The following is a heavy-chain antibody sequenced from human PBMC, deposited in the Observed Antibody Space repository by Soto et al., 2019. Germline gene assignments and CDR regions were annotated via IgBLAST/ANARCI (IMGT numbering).Heavy chain of an antibody. Sequence: PGGSLRLSCAASGFTFSTYAMAWVRQAPGKGLEWVSGVSASGLNTDYADPVKGRFYISRDNSKNTVSLHMNSLRAEDTALYYCAKDCPWRTSGYFFYYWGQGTPVTVSS. J-gene: IGHJ4*02. CDR3: AKDCPWRTSGYFFYY. CDR2: VSASGLNT. D-gene: IGHD1-1*01. CDR1: GFTFSTYA. V-gene: IGHV3-23*01.